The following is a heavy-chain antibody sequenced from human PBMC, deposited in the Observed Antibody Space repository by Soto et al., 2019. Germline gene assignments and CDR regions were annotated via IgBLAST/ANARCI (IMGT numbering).Heavy chain of an antibody. J-gene: IGHJ4*02. V-gene: IGHV3-53*01. D-gene: IGHD6-19*01. CDR2: IYSGGST. Sequence: GGSLRLSCAAPGFTVSSNYMSWVRQAPGKGLEWVSVIYSGGSTYYADSVKGRFTISRGNAKNSLYLQMSSLRADDTAVYYCARENPYSGGWPFDYWGQGTLVTVSS. CDR1: GFTVSSNY. CDR3: ARENPYSGGWPFDY.